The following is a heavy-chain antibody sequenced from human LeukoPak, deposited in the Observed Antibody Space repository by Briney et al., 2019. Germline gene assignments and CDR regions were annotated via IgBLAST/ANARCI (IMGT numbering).Heavy chain of an antibody. D-gene: IGHD3-9*01. CDR2: TSYTGSTK. J-gene: IGHJ6*02. CDR3: ARVGGMMTGTYKGYEYYGMDV. Sequence: QSGRSLRLSCAASGFTFNAYAIHWVRQAPGKGLEWVGITSYTGSTKYYADAVKGRFTISRDNSKNTLYLEMNSLRVEDTALYYCARVGGMMTGTYKGYEYYGMDVWGQGTTVTVSS. CDR1: GFTFNAYA. V-gene: IGHV3-30*19.